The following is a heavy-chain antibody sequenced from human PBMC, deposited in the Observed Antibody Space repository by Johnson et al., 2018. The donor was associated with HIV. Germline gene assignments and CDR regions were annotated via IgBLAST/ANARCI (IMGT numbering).Heavy chain of an antibody. CDR2: ISSSGSAI. CDR1: GFTFSDYY. J-gene: IGHJ3*02. CDR3: AREMAWEDAFDI. V-gene: IGHV3-11*04. D-gene: IGHD5-24*01. Sequence: QVQLVESGGGVVRPGGSLRLSCTASGFTFSDYYMNWIRQAPGKGLEWVSYISSSGSAIYYAGSVKGRFTISRDNAKNSLFLQMNSLRAEDTAVYYCAREMAWEDAFDIWGQGTMVTVSS.